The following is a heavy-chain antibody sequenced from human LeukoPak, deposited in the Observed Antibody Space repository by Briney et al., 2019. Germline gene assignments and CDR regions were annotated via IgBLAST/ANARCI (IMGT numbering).Heavy chain of an antibody. J-gene: IGHJ3*01. CDR2: VYYSGVT. CDR1: GGSTGSDY. Sequence: SETLSLTCTVSGGSTGSDYWSWIRQPPGKGLEWIAYVYYSGVTSYNPSLKSRVAISIDTSKNQFSLNLSSVTAADTAVYYCAKSTYYYDTFVNAFDLWGQGTVVTVST. V-gene: IGHV4-59*12. CDR3: AKSTYYYDTFVNAFDL. D-gene: IGHD3-22*01.